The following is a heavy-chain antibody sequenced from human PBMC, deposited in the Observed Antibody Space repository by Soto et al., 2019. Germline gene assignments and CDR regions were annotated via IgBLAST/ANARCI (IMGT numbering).Heavy chain of an antibody. CDR2: IYSGGST. D-gene: IGHD3-22*01. CDR1: GFTVSSNY. Sequence: PGGSLRLSCAASGFTVSSNYMSWVRQAPGKGLEWVSVIYSGGSTYYADSVKGRFTISRDNSKNTLYLQMNSLRAEDTAVYYCAKDPSYDSSGYYSVAPDYWGQGTLVTVSS. CDR3: AKDPSYDSSGYYSVAPDY. V-gene: IGHV3-66*01. J-gene: IGHJ4*02.